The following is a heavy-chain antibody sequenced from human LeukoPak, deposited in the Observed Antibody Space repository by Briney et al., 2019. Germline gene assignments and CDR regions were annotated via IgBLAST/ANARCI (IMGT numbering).Heavy chain of an antibody. CDR1: GFTFSSYW. V-gene: IGHV3-7*01. J-gene: IGHJ6*03. CDR3: AKGSSSGYSKYYYYYYYTDV. CDR2: IKQDGSEK. D-gene: IGHD3-22*01. Sequence: GGSLRLSCAASGFTFSSYWMSWVRQAPGKGLEWVANIKQDGSEKYYVVSVKGRFTISRDNAKNSLYQQMNSLRAEDTAVYSCAKGSSSGYSKYYYYYYYTDVWGKGTTVTVSS.